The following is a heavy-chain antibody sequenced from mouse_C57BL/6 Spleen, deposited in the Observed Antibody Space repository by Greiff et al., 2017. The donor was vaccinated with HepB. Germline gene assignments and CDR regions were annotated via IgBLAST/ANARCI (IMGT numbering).Heavy chain of an antibody. J-gene: IGHJ4*01. D-gene: IGHD1-1*01. Sequence: QVQLQQPGTELVKPGASVKLSCKASGYTFTSYWMHWVKQRPGQGLEWIGNINPSNGGTNYNEKFKSKATLTVDKSSSTAYMQLSSLTSEDSAVYYGARERRVVAAYYYAMDYWGQGTSVTVSS. V-gene: IGHV1-53*01. CDR3: ARERRVVAAYYYAMDY. CDR2: INPSNGGT. CDR1: GYTFTSYW.